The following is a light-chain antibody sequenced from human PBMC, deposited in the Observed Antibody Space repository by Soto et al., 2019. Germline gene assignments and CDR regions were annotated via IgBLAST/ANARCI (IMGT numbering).Light chain of an antibody. CDR3: QQYGSSPT. Sequence: EIVLTQSPGTLSLSPGERVTLSCRASQSVSCSYLAWYQQKPGQAPRLLIYGASSRATGIPDRFSGSGSGTDFTLTISRLEPDDFAVYYCQQYGSSPTFGGGNKVAIK. J-gene: IGKJ4*01. CDR2: GAS. CDR1: QSVSCSY. V-gene: IGKV3-20*01.